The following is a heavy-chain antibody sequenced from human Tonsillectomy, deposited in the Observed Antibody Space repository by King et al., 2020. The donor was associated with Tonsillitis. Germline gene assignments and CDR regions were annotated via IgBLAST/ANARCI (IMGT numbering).Heavy chain of an antibody. CDR2: IIAYNGKT. D-gene: IGHD3-22*01. CDR3: ARCTGGYDSSGYPHDY. Sequence: QLVQSGAEVKKPGASVKVSCKASGYTFTSYGISWVRQAPGQGLEWMGWIIAYNGKTNYAQKLQGRVTMTTDTSTSTAYMELRRLRSDDTAVYSCARCTGGYDSSGYPHDYWGQGTLVTVSS. J-gene: IGHJ4*02. CDR1: GYTFTSYG. V-gene: IGHV1-18*04.